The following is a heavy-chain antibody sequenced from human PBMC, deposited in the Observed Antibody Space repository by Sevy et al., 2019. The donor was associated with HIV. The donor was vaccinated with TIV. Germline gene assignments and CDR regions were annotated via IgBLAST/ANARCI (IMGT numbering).Heavy chain of an antibody. CDR3: AREGCTKPHDY. V-gene: IGHV3-23*01. CDR1: GFTFSKYS. J-gene: IGHJ4*02. CDR2: LSFGCGEI. D-gene: IGHD2-8*01. Sequence: GGSLRLSCAASGFTFSKYSMSWVRQPPGKGLEWFSTLSFGCGEINYADSVKGRFTISRDNSNSSVYLQMNNLRPEDTAVYYCAREGCTKPHDYWGQGTLVTVSS.